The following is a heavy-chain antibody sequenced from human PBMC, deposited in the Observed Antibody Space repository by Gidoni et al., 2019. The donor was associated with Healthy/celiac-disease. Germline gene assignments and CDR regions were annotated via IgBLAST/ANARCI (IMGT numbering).Heavy chain of an antibody. J-gene: IGHJ6*02. V-gene: IGHV3-30*18. CDR3: AKDPYVLMVYARYFGFYGMDV. CDR1: GFTFSSYC. D-gene: IGHD2-8*01. CDR2: ISYDGSNK. Sequence: QVQLVESGGGVVQPGRSLRLSCAASGFTFSSYCMHLVRQAPGKGLEWVAVISYDGSNKYYADSVKGRFTISRDNSKNTLYLQMNSLRAEDTAVYYCAKDPYVLMVYARYFGFYGMDVWGQGTTVTVSS.